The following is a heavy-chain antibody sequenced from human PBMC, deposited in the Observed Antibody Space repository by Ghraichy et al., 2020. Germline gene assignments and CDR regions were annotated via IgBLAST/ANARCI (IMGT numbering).Heavy chain of an antibody. V-gene: IGHV3-74*01. D-gene: IGHD5-24*01. CDR2: IKTDGSRI. J-gene: IGHJ5*02. CDR1: GFIFSTYW. CDR3: VRDKDGYNA. Sequence: GGSLRLSCAASGFIFSTYWMHWVRQAPGKGLVWVSRIKTDGSRIDYADSVKGRFIVSRDNAKNTLSLQMNSPRAEDTAVYYCVRDKDGYNAWGQGTLVTVSS.